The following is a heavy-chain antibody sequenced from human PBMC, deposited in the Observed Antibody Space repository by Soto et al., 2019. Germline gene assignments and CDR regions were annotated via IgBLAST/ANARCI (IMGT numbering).Heavy chain of an antibody. V-gene: IGHV3-72*01. CDR3: ARDKGLDYNDLGYIYIGDYYYMDV. CDR2: TRNKANSYTT. Sequence: GGSLRLSCAASGFTFSDHYMDWVRQAPGKGLEWVGRTRNKANSYTTEYAASVKGRFTISRDDSKNSLYLQMNSLKTEDTAVYYCARDKGLDYNDLGYIYIGDYYYMDVWGKGTTVTVSS. CDR1: GFTFSDHY. D-gene: IGHD4-4*01. J-gene: IGHJ6*03.